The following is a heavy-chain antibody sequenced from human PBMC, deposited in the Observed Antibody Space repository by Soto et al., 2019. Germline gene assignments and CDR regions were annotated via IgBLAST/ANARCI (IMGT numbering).Heavy chain of an antibody. D-gene: IGHD3-3*01. CDR2: IIPIFGTA. CDR1: GGTFSSYA. CDR3: ARGPPYTIFVPYNWFDT. Sequence: SVKVSCKASGGTFSSYAISWVRQAPGQGLEWMGGIIPIFGTANYAQKLQGRVTITADESTSTAYMELSSLRSEDTAVYYCARGPPYTIFVPYNWFDTWGQGTLVTVSS. V-gene: IGHV1-69*13. J-gene: IGHJ5*02.